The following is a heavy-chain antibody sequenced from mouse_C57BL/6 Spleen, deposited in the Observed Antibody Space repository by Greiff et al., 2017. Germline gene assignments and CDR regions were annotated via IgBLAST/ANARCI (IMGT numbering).Heavy chain of an antibody. Sequence: QVQLQQPGAELVRPGSSVKLSCKASGYTFTSYWMHWVKQRPIQGLEWIGNIDPSDSETHYNQKFKDKATLTVDKSSSTAYMQRSSLTSEDSAVYYCARIYYGNYVYAMDYWGQGTSVTVSS. D-gene: IGHD2-1*01. CDR1: GYTFTSYW. CDR2: IDPSDSET. V-gene: IGHV1-52*01. CDR3: ARIYYGNYVYAMDY. J-gene: IGHJ4*01.